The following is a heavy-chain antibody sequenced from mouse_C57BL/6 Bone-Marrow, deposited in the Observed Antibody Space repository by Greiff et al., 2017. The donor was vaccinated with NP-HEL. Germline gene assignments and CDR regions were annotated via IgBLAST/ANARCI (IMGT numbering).Heavy chain of an antibody. J-gene: IGHJ3*01. Sequence: EVQLQQSGPELVKPGASVKIPCKASGYTFTDYNMDWVKQSHGKSLEWIGDINPNNGGTIYNQKFKGKATLTVDKSSSTAYMELRSLTSEDTAVYYCARRDSNYGRFAYWGQGTLVTVSA. V-gene: IGHV1-18*01. CDR3: ARRDSNYGRFAY. CDR1: GYTFTDYN. CDR2: INPNNGGT. D-gene: IGHD2-5*01.